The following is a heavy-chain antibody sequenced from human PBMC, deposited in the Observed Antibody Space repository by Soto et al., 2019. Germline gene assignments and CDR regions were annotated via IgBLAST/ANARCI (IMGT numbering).Heavy chain of an antibody. V-gene: IGHV1-69*13. CDR1: GGTFSSYA. CDR2: IIRIFGTA. Sequence: SSVKVSCNASGGTFSSYAISWVRQAPGQGLEWRGVIIRIFGTANYAQRFQGRVTITADEYTSTAYMELSSLRSEDPAVYYCAGSSYCTKGLFYLYIHXWGQVTLVTVSX. CDR3: AGSSYCTKGLFYLYIHX. J-gene: IGHJ4*02. D-gene: IGHD2-8*01.